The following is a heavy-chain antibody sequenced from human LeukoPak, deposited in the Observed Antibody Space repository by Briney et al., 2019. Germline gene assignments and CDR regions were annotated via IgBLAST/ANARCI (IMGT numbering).Heavy chain of an antibody. CDR2: IYYSGST. V-gene: IGHV4-31*03. Sequence: SETLSLTCTVSGGSINSITYYWSWIRQHPGKGLEWIGYIYYSGSTYYNPSLKSRVTISVDTSKNQFSLKLSSVTAADTAVYYCARAIGYCTNGVCPGFDYWGQGTLVTVSS. D-gene: IGHD2-8*01. CDR3: ARAIGYCTNGVCPGFDY. CDR1: GGSINSITYY. J-gene: IGHJ4*02.